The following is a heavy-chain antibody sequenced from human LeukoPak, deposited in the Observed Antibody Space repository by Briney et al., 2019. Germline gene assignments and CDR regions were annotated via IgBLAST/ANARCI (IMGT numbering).Heavy chain of an antibody. V-gene: IGHV3-30*01. CDR3: ARDASGTAQSFDY. Sequence: PGGSLRLSCAASGFTFISYAMHWVRQAPGKGLEWVAVISYDGSNKYYADSVKGRFTISRDNSKNTLYLQMNSLRAEDTAVYYCARDASGTAQSFDYWGQGTLVTVSS. CDR2: ISYDGSNK. CDR1: GFTFISYA. J-gene: IGHJ4*02. D-gene: IGHD1-26*01.